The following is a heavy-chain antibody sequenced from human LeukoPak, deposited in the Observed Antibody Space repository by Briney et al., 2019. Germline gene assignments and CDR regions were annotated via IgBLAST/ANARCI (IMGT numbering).Heavy chain of an antibody. Sequence: PGGSLRLSCAASGFTFSSYAMSWVRQAPGKGLEWVSAISGSGGSTYYADSVKGRFHISRDNSKNTLYLQMNSLRAEDTAVYYCAKDRYYYDSSGYLDYWGQGTLVTVSS. D-gene: IGHD3-22*01. CDR1: GFTFSSYA. CDR2: ISGSGGST. CDR3: AKDRYYYDSSGYLDY. V-gene: IGHV3-23*01. J-gene: IGHJ4*02.